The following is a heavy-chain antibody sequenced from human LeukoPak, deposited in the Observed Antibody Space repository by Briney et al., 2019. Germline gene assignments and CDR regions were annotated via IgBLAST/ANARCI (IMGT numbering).Heavy chain of an antibody. CDR1: GFTFSSYA. CDR3: AKAQSVRGVSYYYYGMDV. Sequence: GGSLRLSCAASGFTFSSYAMSWGRQAPGKGLEWDSAISGSGGSTYYADSVKGRFTISRDNSKNTLYLQMNSLSAQDTALYYCAKAQSVRGVSYYYYGMDVWGQGTTVTVSS. D-gene: IGHD3-10*01. CDR2: ISGSGGST. J-gene: IGHJ6*02. V-gene: IGHV3-23*01.